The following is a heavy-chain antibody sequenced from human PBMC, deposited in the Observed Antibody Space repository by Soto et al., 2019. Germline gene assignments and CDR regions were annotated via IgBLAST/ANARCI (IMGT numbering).Heavy chain of an antibody. D-gene: IGHD4-17*01. CDR3: ARDLGYSDFDVLY. V-gene: IGHV1-18*01. CDR1: GYTFTNSG. CDR2: IRVNNGDT. J-gene: IGHJ4*02. Sequence: QVQLVQSGAEVKKPGASVKVSCKASGYTFTNSGFSWVRQAPGQGLEWVGWIRVNNGDTHYAQKLQGRVTMTTDTSTSTAFMELSSLRSDDTAVYYCARDLGYSDFDVLYWGQGTLITVSS.